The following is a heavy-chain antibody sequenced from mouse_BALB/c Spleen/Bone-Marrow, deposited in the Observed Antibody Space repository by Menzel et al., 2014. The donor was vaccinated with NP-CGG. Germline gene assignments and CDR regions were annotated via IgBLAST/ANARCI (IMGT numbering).Heavy chain of an antibody. J-gene: IGHJ4*01. Sequence: VQLQQSGAELMKPGASVKISCKATGNTFSSYWIEWVKQRPGHGLEWIGEILPGSDTSNYNEKFKGKATFPADTSSSTAHMHISSLASEDAAVYYCARGLYGNYGEWGQGTSVTVFS. D-gene: IGHD2-1*01. CDR2: ILPGSDTS. CDR3: ARGLYGNYGE. CDR1: GNTFSSYW. V-gene: IGHV1-9*01.